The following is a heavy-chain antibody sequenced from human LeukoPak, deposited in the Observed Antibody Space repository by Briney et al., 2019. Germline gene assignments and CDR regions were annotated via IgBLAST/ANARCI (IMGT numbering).Heavy chain of an antibody. D-gene: IGHD5-12*01. V-gene: IGHV4-30-4*01. CDR1: GGSISSGDYY. J-gene: IGHJ4*02. CDR2: IYYSGST. CDR3: ARAGGYDLQHDY. Sequence: SETLSLTCTVSGGSISSGDYYWSWIRQPPGKGLEWIGYIYYSGSTYYNPSLKSRVTISVDTSKNQFSLKLSSVTAADTAVYYCARAGGYDLQHDYWGQGTLVTVSS.